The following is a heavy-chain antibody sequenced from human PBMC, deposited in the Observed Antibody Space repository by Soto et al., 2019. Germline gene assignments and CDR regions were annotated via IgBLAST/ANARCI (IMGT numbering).Heavy chain of an antibody. CDR2: IYYSGST. Sequence: SETLSLTCTVSGGSISSSSYYWGWIRQPPGKGLEWIGSIYYSGSTYYNPSLKSRVTISVDTSKNQFSLKLSSVTAADTAVYYCARHVGGGGGLDYYYYGMDVWGQGTTVTVSS. V-gene: IGHV4-39*01. CDR1: GGSISSSSYY. CDR3: ARHVGGGGGLDYYYYGMDV. J-gene: IGHJ6*02. D-gene: IGHD3-16*01.